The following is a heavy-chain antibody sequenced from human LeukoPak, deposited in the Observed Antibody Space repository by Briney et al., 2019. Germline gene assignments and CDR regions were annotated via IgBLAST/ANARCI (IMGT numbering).Heavy chain of an antibody. V-gene: IGHV3-48*01. D-gene: IGHD6-13*01. CDR2: ISSSSSTI. J-gene: IGHJ5*02. CDR1: GFTYSSYS. CDR3: AGGMGIAAAAPRLRFDP. Sequence: PGGSLRLSCAASGFTYSSYSMNWVRQAPGKGLEWVSYISSSSSTIYYADSVKGRFTISRDNAKNSLYLQMNSLRAEDTAVYYCAGGMGIAAAAPRLRFDPWGQGTLVTVSS.